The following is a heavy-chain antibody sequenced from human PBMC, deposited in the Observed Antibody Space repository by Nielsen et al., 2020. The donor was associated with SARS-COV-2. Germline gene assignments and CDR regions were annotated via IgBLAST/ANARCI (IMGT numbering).Heavy chain of an antibody. Sequence: SVKVSCKASGGTFSSYAISWVRQAPGQGLEWMGGIIPIFGTANYAQKFQGRVTITADESTSTAYMELSSLRSEDTAVYYCSILCGGDCYYAFDIWGQGTMVTVSS. CDR2: IIPIFGTA. CDR1: GGTFSSYA. V-gene: IGHV1-69*13. CDR3: SILCGGDCYYAFDI. D-gene: IGHD2-21*02. J-gene: IGHJ3*02.